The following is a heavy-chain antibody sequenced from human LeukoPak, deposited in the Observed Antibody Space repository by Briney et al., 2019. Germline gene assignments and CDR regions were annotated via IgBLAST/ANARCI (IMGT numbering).Heavy chain of an antibody. D-gene: IGHD3-22*01. Sequence: VASVKVSCKASGYTFTGYYMHWVRQAPGQGLEWMGWINPNSGGTNYAQKVQGRVTMTRDTSISTAYMELSRLRSDDTAVYYCARNLIFGDSSGYYYLGYWGQGTLVTVSS. CDR2: INPNSGGT. J-gene: IGHJ4*02. CDR1: GYTFTGYY. V-gene: IGHV1-2*02. CDR3: ARNLIFGDSSGYYYLGY.